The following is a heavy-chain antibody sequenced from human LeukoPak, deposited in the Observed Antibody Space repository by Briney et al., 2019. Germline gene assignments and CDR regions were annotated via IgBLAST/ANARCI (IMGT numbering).Heavy chain of an antibody. V-gene: IGHV3-21*04. CDR2: ISSSSSYI. D-gene: IGHD3-10*01. CDR3: AKDPSGGGLWFGELSNWYFDL. J-gene: IGHJ2*01. CDR1: GFTFSSYS. Sequence: GGSLRLSCAASGFTFSSYSMNWVRQAPGKGLEWVSSISSSSSYIYYADSVRGRFTISRGNSKNTLFLHMTSLRAEDTAVYYCAKDPSGGGLWFGELSNWYFDLWGRGTLVTVSS.